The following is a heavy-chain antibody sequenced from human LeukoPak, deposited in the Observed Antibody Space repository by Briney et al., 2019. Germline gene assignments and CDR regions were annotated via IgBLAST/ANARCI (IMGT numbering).Heavy chain of an antibody. CDR2: IYSSGST. CDR1: GYSISSYY. D-gene: IGHD5-18*01. J-gene: IGHJ4*02. V-gene: IGHV4-4*07. CDR3: ARGGYSYGLDY. Sequence: SETLSLTCTVSGYSISSYYWSWIRQPAGKGLEWIGRIYSSGSTYYNPSLKSRVTISVDTSKNQFSLKLSSVTAADTAVYYCARGGYSYGLDYWGQGTLVTVSS.